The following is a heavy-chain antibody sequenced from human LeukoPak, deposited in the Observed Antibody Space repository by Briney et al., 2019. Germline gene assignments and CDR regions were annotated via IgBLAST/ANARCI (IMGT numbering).Heavy chain of an antibody. CDR1: GGSISNHY. V-gene: IGHV4-59*04. CDR3: ARQVAVVEPTDPNWFDS. D-gene: IGHD2-15*01. J-gene: IGHJ5*01. CDR2: IFYSGST. Sequence: SETLSLTCTVSGGSISNHYWSWIRQTPGKGLEWIGSIFYSGSTYYTPSLKSRVTMSLDTSKNQFSLRLTSVTAADTAAYFCARQVAVVEPTDPNWFDSWGQGTLVTVSS.